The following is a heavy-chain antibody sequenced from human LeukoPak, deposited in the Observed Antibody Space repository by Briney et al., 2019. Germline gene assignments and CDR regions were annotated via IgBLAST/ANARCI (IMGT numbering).Heavy chain of an antibody. V-gene: IGHV3-21*01. J-gene: IGHJ4*02. D-gene: IGHD1-26*01. CDR1: GFTFSSYS. CDR3: ATESSGALDY. Sequence: GGSLRLSCAASGFTFSSYSMNWVRQAPGKGLEWVSSISSSSRHIYYADSMKGRFTISRDNAKNSLYLQMNSLRAEDTSVYYCATESSGALDYWGQGTLVTVSS. CDR2: ISSSSRHI.